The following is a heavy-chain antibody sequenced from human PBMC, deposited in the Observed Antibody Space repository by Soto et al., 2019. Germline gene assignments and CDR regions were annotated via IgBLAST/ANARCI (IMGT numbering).Heavy chain of an antibody. CDR3: ARVNYGDYGGVYDY. D-gene: IGHD4-17*01. Sequence: EVQLVASGGGLVQPGGSLRLSCAASGFTVSSYLMHWVRQAPGKGLVWVSRINSDGSSTSFADSVKGRFIISRDNAKNTLYLQMKSLRAEDTAVYYCARVNYGDYGGVYDYWGQGTLVTVSS. V-gene: IGHV3-74*01. CDR1: GFTVSSYL. CDR2: INSDGSST. J-gene: IGHJ4*02.